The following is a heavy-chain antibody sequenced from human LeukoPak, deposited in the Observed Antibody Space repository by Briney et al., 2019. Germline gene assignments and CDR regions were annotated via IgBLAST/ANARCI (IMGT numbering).Heavy chain of an antibody. CDR3: ARRGDQEWYFDY. J-gene: IGHJ4*02. D-gene: IGHD2-21*02. CDR2: FYDSGST. CDR1: GGSFSSYY. Sequence: SETLSLTCAVYGGSFSSYYWNWIRQPPGKGLEWIGYFYDSGSTYYNPSLKSRVTISVDTSKNQFSLKLNSVTAADTAVYYCARRGDQEWYFDYWGQGTLVTVSS. V-gene: IGHV4-59*01.